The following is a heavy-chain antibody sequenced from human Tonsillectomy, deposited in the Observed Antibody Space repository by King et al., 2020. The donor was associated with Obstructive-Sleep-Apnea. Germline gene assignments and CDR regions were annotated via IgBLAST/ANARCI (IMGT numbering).Heavy chain of an antibody. CDR1: GYLFTGYY. Sequence: VQLVESGADVKKPGASVKVSCKASGYLFTGYYLHWVRQAPGQGLEWVGWINPNSGGTNYAQRFQGRVIMTRDTSITTAYMELSSLRSDDTAVYYCARDRDPYNSSWFSDYWGQGALVTVSS. CDR3: ARDRDPYNSSWFSDY. D-gene: IGHD6-13*01. CDR2: INPNSGGT. J-gene: IGHJ4*02. V-gene: IGHV1-2*02.